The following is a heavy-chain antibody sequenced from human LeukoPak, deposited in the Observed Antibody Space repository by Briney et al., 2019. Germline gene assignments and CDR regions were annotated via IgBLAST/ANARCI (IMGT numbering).Heavy chain of an antibody. V-gene: IGHV4-39*01. CDR1: GGSISSRSHY. Sequence: NSSETLSLTCTVSGGSISSRSHYWGWIRQPPGKGLEWIGNIYNSGITYYNPSLKRRVSISVDTSQNQFSLKLSSVTAADTAVYYCARPGGDWCGGDCYSEYFDYWGQGTLVTVSS. CDR3: ARPGGDWCGGDCYSEYFDY. D-gene: IGHD2-21*01. J-gene: IGHJ4*02. CDR2: IYNSGIT.